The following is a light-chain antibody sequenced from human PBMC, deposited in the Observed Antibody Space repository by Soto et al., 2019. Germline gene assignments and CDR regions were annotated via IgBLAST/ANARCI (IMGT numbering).Light chain of an antibody. J-gene: IGKJ1*01. CDR3: QLYSGDRET. CDR1: QTISSY. Sequence: DIQMTQSPSSLSASVGDRVTITCRASQTISSYLNWYRQKPAKAPKLLIYAASSLQSGVPSRFRGSGSGTEFTLTISSLRPDDFATYYCQLYSGDRETFGHGAKVDIK. CDR2: AAS. V-gene: IGKV1-39*01.